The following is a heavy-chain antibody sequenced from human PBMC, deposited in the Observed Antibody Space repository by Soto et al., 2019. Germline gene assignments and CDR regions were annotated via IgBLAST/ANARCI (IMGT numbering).Heavy chain of an antibody. CDR1: GGTFSSYA. CDR2: IIPIVGTA. CDR3: ARAFKGDIVATITLYYYGIHV. D-gene: IGHD5-12*01. Sequence: SVKVSCKASGGTFSSYAISWVRQAPGQGLEWMGGIIPIVGTANYAQKFQGRVTITADESTSTAYMGLSSRRSEDTAVYYCARAFKGDIVATITLYYYGIHVWGQGTTVSACS. J-gene: IGHJ6*02. V-gene: IGHV1-69*13.